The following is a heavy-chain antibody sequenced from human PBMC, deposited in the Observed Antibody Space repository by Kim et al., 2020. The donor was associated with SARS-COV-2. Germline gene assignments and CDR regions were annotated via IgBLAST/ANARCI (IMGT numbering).Heavy chain of an antibody. Sequence: SETLSLTCTVSGGSISSYYWSWIRQPPGKGLEWIGYIYYSGSTNYNPSLKSRVTISVDTSKNQFSLKLSSVTAADTAVYYCARLTEVDTAMELDYWGQGTLVTVAS. D-gene: IGHD5-18*01. CDR3: ARLTEVDTAMELDY. V-gene: IGHV4-59*08. CDR1: GGSISSYY. J-gene: IGHJ4*02. CDR2: IYYSGST.